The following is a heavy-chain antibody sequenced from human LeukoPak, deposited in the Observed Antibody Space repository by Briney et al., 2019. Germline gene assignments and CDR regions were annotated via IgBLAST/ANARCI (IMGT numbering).Heavy chain of an antibody. V-gene: IGHV3-30*04. CDR1: RFTFSSYA. CDR3: ARDPVTAIGYFDY. D-gene: IGHD2-21*02. J-gene: IGHJ4*02. CDR2: ISYDGSNK. Sequence: GRSLRLSCAASRFTFSSYAMHWVRQAPGKGLEWVAVISYDGSNKYYADSVKGRFTISRDNSKNTLYLQMNSLRAEDTAVYYCARDPVTAIGYFDYWGQGALVTVSS.